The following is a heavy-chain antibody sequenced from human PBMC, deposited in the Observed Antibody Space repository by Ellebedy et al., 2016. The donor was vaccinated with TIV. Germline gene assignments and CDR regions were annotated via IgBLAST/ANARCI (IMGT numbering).Heavy chain of an antibody. V-gene: IGHV4-59*08. CDR2: IYYSGST. CDR1: GGSISSYY. Sequence: MPSETLSLTCTVSGGSISSYYWSWIRQPPGKGLEWIGYIYYSGSTNYNPSLKSRVTISVDTSKNQFSLKLSSVTAADTAVYYCARGTIPGIAAAGSGGYNWFDPWGQGTLVTVSS. J-gene: IGHJ5*02. D-gene: IGHD6-13*01. CDR3: ARGTIPGIAAAGSGGYNWFDP.